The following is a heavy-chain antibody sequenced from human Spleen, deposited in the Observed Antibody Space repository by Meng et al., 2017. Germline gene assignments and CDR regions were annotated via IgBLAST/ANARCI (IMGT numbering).Heavy chain of an antibody. J-gene: IGHJ4*02. CDR2: INHSAST. Sequence: VYCGSFCGSSGSWIPQRQGKGLEWSGEINHSASTNYNPSLKSRVTISVDTSKNQFSLKLSSVTAADTAVYYCARGGDIVATITLDYWGQGTLVTVSS. CDR1: CGSFCGSS. CDR3: ARGGDIVATITLDY. D-gene: IGHD5-12*01. V-gene: IGHV4-34*01.